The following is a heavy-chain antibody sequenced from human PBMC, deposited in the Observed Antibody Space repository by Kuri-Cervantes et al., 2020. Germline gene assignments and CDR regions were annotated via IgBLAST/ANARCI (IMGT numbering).Heavy chain of an antibody. J-gene: IGHJ4*02. Sequence: GESLKISCAASGFTFSNAWMSWVRQAPGKGLEWVGRIKSKTDGGTTDYAAPVKGRFTISRDNSKNTLYLQMNSLRAEDTAVYYCAREGYCSSTSCYDDYWGQGTLVTVSS. CDR3: AREGYCSSTSCYDDY. CDR1: GFTFSNAW. D-gene: IGHD2-2*01. V-gene: IGHV3-15*01. CDR2: IKSKTDGGTT.